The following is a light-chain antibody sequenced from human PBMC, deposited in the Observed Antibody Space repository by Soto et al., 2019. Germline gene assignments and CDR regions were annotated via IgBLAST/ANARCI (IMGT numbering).Light chain of an antibody. CDR2: DTS. V-gene: IGKV3D-20*01. Sequence: DILLTKSPATLSLSPGERATLSCGASQSITNNYLAWYQQKPGLAPRLLIYDTSKSATGIPDRFSGSGSGTDFTLTISRLEPEDFAVYYCQQYGSLITFGGGTKVEIK. J-gene: IGKJ4*01. CDR3: QQYGSLIT. CDR1: QSITNNY.